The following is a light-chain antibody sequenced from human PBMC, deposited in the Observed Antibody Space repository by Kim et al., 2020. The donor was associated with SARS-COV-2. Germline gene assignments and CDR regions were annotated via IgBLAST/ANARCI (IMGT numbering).Light chain of an antibody. CDR2: AAS. CDR1: QSVSSNY. Sequence: EIVLTQSPGTLSLSPGERATLSCRASQSVSSNYLAWYQHKPSQAPRLLIYAASSRATGIPDRFSGSGSGTDFTLTIGRLEPEDFAVYYCQQYGSSPGTFGQGTKVEIK. V-gene: IGKV3-20*01. CDR3: QQYGSSPGT. J-gene: IGKJ1*01.